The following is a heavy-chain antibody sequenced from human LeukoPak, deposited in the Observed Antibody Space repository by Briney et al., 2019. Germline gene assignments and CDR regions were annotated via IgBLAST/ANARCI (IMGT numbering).Heavy chain of an antibody. J-gene: IGHJ4*02. Sequence: SETLSLTCTVSGYSISSGYYWGWIRQPPGKGLEWIGSIYHSGSTYYNPSLKSRVTISVDTSKNQFSLRLTSVTAADTAVYFCATLVSTRYYFDYWGQGTLVTVSS. D-gene: IGHD5/OR15-5a*01. CDR1: GYSISSGYY. CDR3: ATLVSTRYYFDY. CDR2: IYHSGST. V-gene: IGHV4-38-2*02.